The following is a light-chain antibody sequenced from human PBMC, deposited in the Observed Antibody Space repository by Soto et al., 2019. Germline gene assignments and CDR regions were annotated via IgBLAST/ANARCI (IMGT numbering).Light chain of an antibody. V-gene: IGKV3-11*01. CDR1: QSVSSY. J-gene: IGKJ1*01. CDR2: DAS. CDR3: QQRSNWPPTWP. Sequence: EIVLTQSPATLSLSPGERATLSCRASQSVSSYLAWYQQKPGQAPRLLIYDASNRATGIPARFSGSGSGTDFTLTISSLEPEDFAVYYCQQRSNWPPTWPFGQGTKVDNK.